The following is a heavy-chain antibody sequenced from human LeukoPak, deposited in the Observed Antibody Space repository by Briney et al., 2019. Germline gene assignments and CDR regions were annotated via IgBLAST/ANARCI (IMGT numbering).Heavy chain of an antibody. CDR3: AKKAPFPGESPRPCFNY. Sequence: GGSLRLSCAASGFTFSSYAMSWVRQAPGKGLEWVSAISGSGGSTYYADSVKGRFTISRDNSKNTLCLQMNSLRAEDTAVYYCAKKAPFPGESPRPCFNYWGQGTLVTVSS. V-gene: IGHV3-23*01. CDR1: GFTFSSYA. J-gene: IGHJ4*02. CDR2: ISGSGGST. D-gene: IGHD3-10*01.